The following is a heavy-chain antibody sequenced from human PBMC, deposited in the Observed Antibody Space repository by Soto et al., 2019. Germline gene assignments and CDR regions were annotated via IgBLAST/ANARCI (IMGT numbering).Heavy chain of an antibody. Sequence: VQLQESGPGLVKPSQTLSLTCTVSGGSISSGGTGSYWTWIRQLPGKGLEWIGYIYYTGNTYYNPSLTSRPTISIDTSENQFSLKLTSVTAADTAVYFCASGHDAYKVRYWGQGTLVTVSS. CDR1: GGSISSGGTGSY. J-gene: IGHJ4*02. V-gene: IGHV4-31*03. CDR3: ASGHDAYKVRY. D-gene: IGHD1-1*01. CDR2: IYYTGNT.